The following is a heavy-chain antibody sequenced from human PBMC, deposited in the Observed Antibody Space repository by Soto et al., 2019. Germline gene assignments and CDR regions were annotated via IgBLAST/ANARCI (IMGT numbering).Heavy chain of an antibody. V-gene: IGHV3-21*06. CDR3: ARDLLEGYGHARQPDY. CDR2: ITSSSTYI. CDR1: GFTFSAYS. Sequence: EVQLVESGGGLVKPGGSLRLSCVASGFTFSAYSMSWVRQAPGQGLEWVSSITSSSTYIYYTHSVEGRFTISRDDAKNSLHLQMDSLRAEDTAVYYCARDLLEGYGHARQPDYWGQGTLVTVSS. D-gene: IGHD5-18*01. J-gene: IGHJ4*02.